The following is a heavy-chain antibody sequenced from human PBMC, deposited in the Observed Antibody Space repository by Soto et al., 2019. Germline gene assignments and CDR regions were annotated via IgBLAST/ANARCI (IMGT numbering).Heavy chain of an antibody. CDR3: ARRYGGNFDY. CDR1: GGSISSYY. D-gene: IGHD1-26*01. J-gene: IGHJ4*02. CDR2: IYYSGST. V-gene: IGHV4-59*01. Sequence: PSETLSFTCTVSGGSISSYYWSWIRQPPGKGLEWIGYIYYSGSTNYNPSLKSRVTISVDRSKNQFSLKLSSVTAADTAVYYCARRYGGNFDYWGQGTLVTVSS.